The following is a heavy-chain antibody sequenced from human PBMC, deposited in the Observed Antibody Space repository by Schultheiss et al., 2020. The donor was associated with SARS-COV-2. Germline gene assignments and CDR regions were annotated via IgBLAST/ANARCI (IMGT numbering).Heavy chain of an antibody. D-gene: IGHD5/OR15-5a*01. Sequence: SETLSLTCAVYGGSFSGYYWSWIRQPPGKGLEWIGEINHSGSTNYNPSLKSRVTISVDTSKNQFSLKLSSVTAADTAVYYCAREPASPVYHYDYWGQGTLVTVSS. CDR2: INHSGST. V-gene: IGHV4-34*01. CDR3: AREPASPVYHYDY. CDR1: GGSFSGYY. J-gene: IGHJ4*02.